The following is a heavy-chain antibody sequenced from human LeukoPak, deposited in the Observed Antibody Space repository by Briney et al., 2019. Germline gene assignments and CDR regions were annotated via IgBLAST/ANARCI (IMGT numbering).Heavy chain of an antibody. CDR2: IIVSGAT. Sequence: GGSLRLSCAATGFTFSSFSMTWVRQAPGKGLEWVSSIIVSGATYYADSVKGRFTISRDSFRGMLFLQMDSLRAEDTAVYHCVRHNYGYDYWGQGTPVTVSS. CDR3: VRHNYGYDY. J-gene: IGHJ4*02. CDR1: GFTFSSFS. D-gene: IGHD5-18*01. V-gene: IGHV3-23*01.